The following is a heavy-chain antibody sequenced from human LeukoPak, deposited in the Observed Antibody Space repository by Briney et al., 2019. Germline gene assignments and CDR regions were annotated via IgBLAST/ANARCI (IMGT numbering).Heavy chain of an antibody. J-gene: IGHJ6*02. CDR1: GGSVSSGSYH. CDR3: ASGYSYGYYYYGMDV. Sequence: PSETLSLTCTVSGGSVSSGSYHWSWIRQPPGKGLEWIGYIYYSGSTNYNPSLKSRVTISVDTSKNQFSLKLSSVTAADTAVYYCASGYSYGYYYYGMDVWGQGTTVTVSS. V-gene: IGHV4-61*01. CDR2: IYYSGST. D-gene: IGHD5-18*01.